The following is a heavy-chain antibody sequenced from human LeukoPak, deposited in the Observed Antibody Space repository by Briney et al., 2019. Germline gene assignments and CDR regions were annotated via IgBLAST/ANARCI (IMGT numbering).Heavy chain of an antibody. CDR2: INPNSGGT. V-gene: IGHV1-2*02. Sequence: ASVKVSCKASGYTFTGYYMHWVRQAPGQGLEWMGWINPNSGGTNYAQKFQGRVTMTRDTSISTAYMELSRLRPDDTAVYYCASMGDSSSSPFDYWGQGTLVTVSS. J-gene: IGHJ4*02. D-gene: IGHD6-6*01. CDR3: ASMGDSSSSPFDY. CDR1: GYTFTGYY.